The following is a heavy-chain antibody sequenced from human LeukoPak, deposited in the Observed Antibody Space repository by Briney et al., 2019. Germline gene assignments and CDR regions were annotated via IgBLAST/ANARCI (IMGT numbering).Heavy chain of an antibody. J-gene: IGHJ4*02. CDR3: APIDFWVPSI. CDR1: GYTLNELS. D-gene: IGHD3-3*01. Sequence: APVKVSCQVSGYTLNELSIHWVRQAAGKGLESIGGFDPQYGETVYAQKFQGRVTMAEDTSTDAAYMELSSLRSEDTAVYYCAPIDFWVPSIWGQGTLVSVSS. CDR2: FDPQYGET. V-gene: IGHV1-24*01.